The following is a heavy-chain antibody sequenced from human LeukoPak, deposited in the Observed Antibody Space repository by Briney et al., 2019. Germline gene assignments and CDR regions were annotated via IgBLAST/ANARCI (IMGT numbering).Heavy chain of an antibody. D-gene: IGHD3-10*01. CDR3: ASLASSHDVWFGELLPIDY. CDR1: GGSLSGYY. J-gene: IGHJ4*02. V-gene: IGHV4-34*12. CDR2: IIHTGGT. Sequence: SETLSLTCAVYGGSLSGYYWSWIRQPPGKGLEWIGEIIHTGGTAYNPSLKSRVTISVDKSKNQFSLKLSSVTAADTAVYYCASLASSHDVWFGELLPIDYWGQGTLVTVSS.